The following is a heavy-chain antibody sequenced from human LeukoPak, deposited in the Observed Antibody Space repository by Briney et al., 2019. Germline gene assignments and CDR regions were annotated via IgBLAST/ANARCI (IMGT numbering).Heavy chain of an antibody. V-gene: IGHV4-34*01. Sequence: SDTLSLTCAVFGGSFSGRYWSWVRQPPGKGLEWLGQIHHGGGTSHNSSLRSRVTMSVDTSKNQFSLKLSSVTAADTAVYYCAQHGEFYFEIWGRGTLVTVSS. CDR1: GGSFSGRY. D-gene: IGHD4-17*01. CDR2: IHHGGGT. CDR3: AQHGEFYFEI. J-gene: IGHJ2*01.